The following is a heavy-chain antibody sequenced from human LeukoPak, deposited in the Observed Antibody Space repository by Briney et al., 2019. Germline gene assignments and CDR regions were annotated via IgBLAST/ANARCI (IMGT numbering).Heavy chain of an antibody. CDR1: DYSISSGYY. CDR2: IYHSGST. D-gene: IGHD3/OR15-3a*01. CDR3: ARQLGIKPYYMDV. V-gene: IGHV4-38-2*01. J-gene: IGHJ6*03. Sequence: SETLSLTCAVSDYSISSGYYWGCIRQPPGKGLEWIGSIYHSGSTYYNPSLKSRVTISVDTSKNQFSLKLSSVTAADTAVYYCARQLGIKPYYMDVWGKGTTVTVSS.